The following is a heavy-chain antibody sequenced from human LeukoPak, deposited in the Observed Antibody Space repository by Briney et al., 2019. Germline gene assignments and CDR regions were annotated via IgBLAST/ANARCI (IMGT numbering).Heavy chain of an antibody. V-gene: IGHV4-31*03. CDR3: ARGDGDYYFDY. D-gene: IGHD4-17*01. Sequence: SETLSLTCTVSGGSISSGGYYWSWIRQHPGKGLEWIGYIYYSGSTYYNPSLKSRVTISVDMSKNQFSLKLSSVTAADTAVYYCARGDGDYYFDYWGQGTLVTVSS. CDR1: GGSISSGGYY. CDR2: IYYSGST. J-gene: IGHJ4*02.